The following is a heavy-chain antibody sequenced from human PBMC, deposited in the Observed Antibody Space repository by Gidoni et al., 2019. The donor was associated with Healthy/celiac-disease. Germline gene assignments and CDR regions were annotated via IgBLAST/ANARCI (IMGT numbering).Heavy chain of an antibody. CDR2: ISGSGGST. Sequence: EVQLLESGGGLVQPGGSLRLSCAASGFTFSSYAMSWVRQAPGKGLEWVSAISGSGGSTYYADSVKGRFTISRDNSKNTLYLQMNSLRAEDTAVYYCAKGIGGDRWAQYSGSSNWFDPWGQGTLVTVSS. V-gene: IGHV3-23*01. CDR1: GFTFSSYA. CDR3: AKGIGGDRWAQYSGSSNWFDP. D-gene: IGHD1-26*01. J-gene: IGHJ5*02.